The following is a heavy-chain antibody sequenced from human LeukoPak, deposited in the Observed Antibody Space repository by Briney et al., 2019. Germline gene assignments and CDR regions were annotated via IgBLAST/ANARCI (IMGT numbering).Heavy chain of an antibody. Sequence: GGSLRLSCAASGITFNHAWMNWVRQAPGKGLEWVSVIYSGGSTYYADSVKGRFTISRDNSKNTLYLQMNSLRAEDTAVYYCARDSYYYDSSGYVFDYWGQGTLVTVSS. V-gene: IGHV3-66*01. D-gene: IGHD3-22*01. CDR1: GITFNHAW. CDR2: IYSGGST. CDR3: ARDSYYYDSSGYVFDY. J-gene: IGHJ4*02.